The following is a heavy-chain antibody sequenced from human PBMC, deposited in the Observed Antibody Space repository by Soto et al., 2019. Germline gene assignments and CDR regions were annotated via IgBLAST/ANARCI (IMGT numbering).Heavy chain of an antibody. D-gene: IGHD6-13*01. J-gene: IGHJ5*02. Sequence: SETLSLTCAVSGGSISSGGYSWSWIRQPPGKGLEWIGYIYHSGSTYYNPSLKGRVTISVDRSKNQFSLKLSSVTAADTAVYYCARVRAAAGTNWFDPWGQGTLVTVSS. V-gene: IGHV4-30-2*01. CDR3: ARVRAAAGTNWFDP. CDR2: IYHSGST. CDR1: GGSISSGGYS.